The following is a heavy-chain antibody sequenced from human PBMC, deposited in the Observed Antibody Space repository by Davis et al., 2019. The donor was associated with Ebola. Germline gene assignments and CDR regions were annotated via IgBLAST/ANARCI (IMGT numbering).Heavy chain of an antibody. V-gene: IGHV3-9*01. CDR3: ARGYCSSTSCSYFDY. D-gene: IGHD2-2*01. Sequence: SLKISCAASRFKFDDYAMHWVRQRPGKGLEWVSGISWNSGSVLYADSVKGRFTISRDNAKNSLYLQMNSLRAEDTAVYYCARGYCSSTSCSYFDYWGQGTLVTVSS. CDR2: ISWNSGSV. J-gene: IGHJ4*02. CDR1: RFKFDDYA.